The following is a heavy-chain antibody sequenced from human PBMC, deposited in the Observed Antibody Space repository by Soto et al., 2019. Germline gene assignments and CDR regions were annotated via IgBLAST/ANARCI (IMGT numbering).Heavy chain of an antibody. CDR3: ASGDRGAFDL. Sequence: EGRLVESEGGLVQPGGSLSLSCAASGFTFSYYWMHWVRQAPGQGLLWVSRIHSDGSSTTYADSVKGRFTISRDNAKNTVSLQMNRLRVEATGVYFCASGDRGAFDLWGQGTMVTVSS. V-gene: IGHV3-74*01. D-gene: IGHD2-21*02. CDR1: GFTFSYYW. CDR2: IHSDGSST. J-gene: IGHJ3*01.